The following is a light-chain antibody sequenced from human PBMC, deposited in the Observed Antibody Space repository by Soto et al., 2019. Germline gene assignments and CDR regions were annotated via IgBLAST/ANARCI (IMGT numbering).Light chain of an antibody. J-gene: IGKJ1*01. CDR2: GAS. V-gene: IGKV3-15*01. CDR1: QSVSCN. CDR3: QRCNNWPPWT. Sequence: IGMTQSPATLSVSPGERATLSCRASQSVSCNFAWYQQKPGQAPRPHLYGASTRATGIPARFSGSGSGTDFTVKISSLQSEDFAVYYCQRCNNWPPWTFGQETKVDI.